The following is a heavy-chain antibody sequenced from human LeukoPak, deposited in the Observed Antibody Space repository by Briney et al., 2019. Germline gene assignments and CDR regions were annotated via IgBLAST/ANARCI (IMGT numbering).Heavy chain of an antibody. CDR2: MNPRGNAR. V-gene: IGHV1-2*02. Sequence: ASVKVSCMASGHTFNGYYMHWVRQAPGQGLEWMGWMNPRGNARNYARKLQGRITMTGDTSNTAYMELSSLIPDDTALYYCATSTGYKSTWGAFDIWGQGTMVIVSS. J-gene: IGHJ3*02. CDR3: ATSTGYKSTWGAFDI. CDR1: GHTFNGYY. D-gene: IGHD5-24*01.